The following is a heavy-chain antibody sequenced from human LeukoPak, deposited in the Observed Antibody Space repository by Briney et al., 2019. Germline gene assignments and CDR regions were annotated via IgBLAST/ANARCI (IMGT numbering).Heavy chain of an antibody. CDR1: GGTFSSYA. CDR3: ARDGGITIFGLAQPGGPFDT. D-gene: IGHD3-3*01. V-gene: IGHV1-69*05. Sequence: ASVKVSCKASGGTFSSYAISWVRQAPGQGVEWMGEIIPAFGTANYAQMFQGRVTITTGESTSTAYMELSSLRSEDTAVYYCARDGGITIFGLAQPGGPFDTSGPGTPVTVSS. J-gene: IGHJ3*02. CDR2: IIPAFGTA.